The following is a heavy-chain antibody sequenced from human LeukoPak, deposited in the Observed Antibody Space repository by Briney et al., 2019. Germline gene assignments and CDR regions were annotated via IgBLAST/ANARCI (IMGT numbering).Heavy chain of an antibody. D-gene: IGHD5-24*01. J-gene: IGHJ4*02. CDR2: IKQDGSEK. Sequence: GGSLRLSCAASGFTFSLYWTNWVRRAPGKGLEWVANIKQDGSEKNYVDSVKGRFTISRDNAKNSLYLQMNSLRAEDTDIYYCTRVGYIDEGIDYWGQGTLVTVSS. CDR1: GFTFSLYW. V-gene: IGHV3-7*04. CDR3: TRVGYIDEGIDY.